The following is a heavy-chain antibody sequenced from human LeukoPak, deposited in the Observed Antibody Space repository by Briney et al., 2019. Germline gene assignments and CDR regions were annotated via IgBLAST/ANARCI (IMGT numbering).Heavy chain of an antibody. CDR1: GFTFSSYS. D-gene: IGHD2-21*01. Sequence: GGSLRLSCAASGFTFSSYSMDWVRQAPGKGLEWVSSISSSSSYIYYAASVKGRFTISRDNAKNSLYLQMNSLRAEDTAVYYCARGLLAYCGGDCLIFDYWGQGTLVTVSS. V-gene: IGHV3-21*01. J-gene: IGHJ4*02. CDR2: ISSSSSYI. CDR3: ARGLLAYCGGDCLIFDY.